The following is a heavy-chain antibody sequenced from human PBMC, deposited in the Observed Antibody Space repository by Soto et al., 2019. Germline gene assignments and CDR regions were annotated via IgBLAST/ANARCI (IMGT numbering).Heavy chain of an antibody. CDR3: ARAPSCSSTSCYLWRNYYYYGMDV. Sequence: QVPLVQSGAEVKKPGASVKVSCKASGYTFTGYYMHWVRQAPGQGLEWMGWINPNSGGTNYAQKFQGWVTMTRDTSISTAYMELSRLRSDDTAVYYCARAPSCSSTSCYLWRNYYYYGMDVWGQGTTVTVSS. CDR1: GYTFTGYY. D-gene: IGHD2-2*01. CDR2: INPNSGGT. J-gene: IGHJ6*02. V-gene: IGHV1-2*04.